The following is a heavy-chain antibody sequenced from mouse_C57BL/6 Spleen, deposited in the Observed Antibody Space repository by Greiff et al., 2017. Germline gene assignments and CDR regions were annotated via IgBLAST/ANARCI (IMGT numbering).Heavy chain of an antibody. J-gene: IGHJ4*01. V-gene: IGHV14-3*01. CDR1: GFNFKNTY. D-gene: IGHD2-3*01. Sequence: VQLKQSVAELVRPGASVKLSCTASGFNFKNTYMHWVKQRPEQGLEWIGRIDPANGNTKYAPKFQGKATITADTSSNTAYLQLSSLTSEDTAIYYCARSEGGYYIYAMDYWGQGTSVTVSS. CDR2: IDPANGNT. CDR3: ARSEGGYYIYAMDY.